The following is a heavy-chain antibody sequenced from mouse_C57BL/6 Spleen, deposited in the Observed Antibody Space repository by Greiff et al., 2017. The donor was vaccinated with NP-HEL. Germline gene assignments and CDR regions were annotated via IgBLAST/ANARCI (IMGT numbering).Heavy chain of an antibody. CDR3: ARVITTVVATGAMDY. Sequence: EVKLVESGGGLVKPGGSLKLSCAASGFTFSSYAMSWVRQTPEKRLEWVATISDGGSYTYYPDNVKGRFTISRDNAKNNLYLQMSHLTSEDTAMYYCARVITTVVATGAMDYWGQGTSVTVSS. V-gene: IGHV5-4*03. J-gene: IGHJ4*01. CDR2: ISDGGSYT. D-gene: IGHD1-1*01. CDR1: GFTFSSYA.